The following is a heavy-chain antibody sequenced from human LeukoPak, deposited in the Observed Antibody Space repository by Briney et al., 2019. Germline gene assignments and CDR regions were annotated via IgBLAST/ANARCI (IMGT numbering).Heavy chain of an antibody. V-gene: IGHV4-59*01. CDR1: GGSISSYY. D-gene: IGHD3-10*01. Sequence: PSETLSLTCTVSGGSISSYYWSWIRQPPGKGLEWIGYIYYSGSTNHNPSLKSRVTISVDTSKNQFSLKLSSVTAADTAVYYCARVFYGSGSTHYYYYYGMDVWGQGTTVTVSS. CDR2: IYYSGST. CDR3: ARVFYGSGSTHYYYYYGMDV. J-gene: IGHJ6*02.